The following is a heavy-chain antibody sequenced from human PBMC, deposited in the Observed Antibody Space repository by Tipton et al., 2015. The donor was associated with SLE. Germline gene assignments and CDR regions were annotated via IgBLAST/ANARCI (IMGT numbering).Heavy chain of an antibody. Sequence: VQLVQSGGGLVQPGRSLRLSCAASGFTVSSNYMSWVRQAPGKGLEWVSVIYSGGSTYYADSVKGRFTISRDNSKNTLYLQMNSLRAEDTAVYYCAREYYDSSGYYVPFDYWGQGTLVTVSS. J-gene: IGHJ4*02. CDR2: IYSGGST. CDR3: AREYYDSSGYYVPFDY. V-gene: IGHV3-53*01. D-gene: IGHD3-22*01. CDR1: GFTVSSNY.